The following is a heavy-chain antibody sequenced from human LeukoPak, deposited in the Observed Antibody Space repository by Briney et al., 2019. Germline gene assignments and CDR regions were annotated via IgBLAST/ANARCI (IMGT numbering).Heavy chain of an antibody. CDR1: GYSISSGYY. J-gene: IGHJ5*02. CDR3: ARDLTAMVRSHSWFDP. Sequence: SETLSLTCTVSGYSISSGYYWGWIRQPPGKGLEWIGSIYHSGSTYYNPSLKSRVTISVDTSKNQFSLKLSSVTAADTAVHYCARDLTAMVRSHSWFDPWGQGTLVTVSS. V-gene: IGHV4-38-2*02. D-gene: IGHD5-18*01. CDR2: IYHSGST.